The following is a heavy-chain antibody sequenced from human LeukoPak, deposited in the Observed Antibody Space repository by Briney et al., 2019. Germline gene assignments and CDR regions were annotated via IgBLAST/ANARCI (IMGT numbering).Heavy chain of an antibody. CDR3: ARHGGGSYSEACFDP. V-gene: IGHV4-4*09. D-gene: IGHD1-26*01. CDR1: GGSISSYY. CDR2: IYTSGST. J-gene: IGHJ5*02. Sequence: SETLSLTCTVSGGSISSYYWSWIRQPPGKGLEWIGYIYTSGSTNYNPSLKSQVTISVDTSKNQFSLKLSSVNAADTAVYYCARHGGGSYSEACFDPWGQGTLVTVSS.